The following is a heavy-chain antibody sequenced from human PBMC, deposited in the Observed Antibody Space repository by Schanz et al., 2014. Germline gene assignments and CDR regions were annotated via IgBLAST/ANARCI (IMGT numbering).Heavy chain of an antibody. D-gene: IGHD6-19*01. CDR1: GFAFDTYW. V-gene: IGHV3-33*06. CDR3: AKCIGWYGRCAFDI. CDR2: VCYDGSKK. Sequence: VQLVESGGGLVKPGGSLRLSCTASGFAFDTYWMSWVRQVPGKGLEWVAVVCYDGSKKYYADSVKGRFTTSRDNSKNTMYLQMNSLRAEDTAVYYCAKCIGWYGRCAFDIWGQGTMVTVSS. J-gene: IGHJ3*02.